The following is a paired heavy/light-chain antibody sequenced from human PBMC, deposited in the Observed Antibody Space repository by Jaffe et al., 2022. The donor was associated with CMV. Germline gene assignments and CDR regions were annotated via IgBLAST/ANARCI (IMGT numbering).Heavy chain of an antibody. V-gene: IGHV4-39*01. D-gene: IGHD1-26*01. CDR2: IYYSGST. J-gene: IGHJ6*03. CDR1: DNSISRSDYY. Sequence: QLQLQESGPGLVKPSETLSLTCTVSDNSISRSDYYWGWIRQPPGKGLEWIGYIYYSGSTYYNPSLKSRVTISVDTSKNQFSLKVSSVTAADTAVYYCARQAWEYYMDVWGKGTTVTVSS. CDR3: ARQAWEYYMDV.
Light chain of an antibody. J-gene: IGLJ2*01. CDR2: EDN. V-gene: IGLV6-57*04. Sequence: NFMLTQPHSVSESPGKTVTISCTRSSGSIASNYVQWYQQRPGSAPTTVIYEDNQRSSGVPDRFSGSIDSSSNSASLTVSGLKTEDEADYYCQSYDSSNHVVFGGGTKLTVL. CDR3: QSYDSSNHVV. CDR1: SGSIASNY.